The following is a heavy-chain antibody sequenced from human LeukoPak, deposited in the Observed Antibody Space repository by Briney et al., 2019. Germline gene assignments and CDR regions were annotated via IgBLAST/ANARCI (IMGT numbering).Heavy chain of an antibody. CDR3: AKGPYRDSNYYMDV. J-gene: IGHJ6*03. Sequence: GGSLRLSCAASGFTLSRYAMSCVRQAPGRAREWVSVITGSGTETNYANSAKGRFTISRDNSKNTLYLQMNSLRAEDTALYYCAKGPYRDSNYYMDVWGKGTTVTVSS. V-gene: IGHV3-23*01. CDR2: ITGSGTET. D-gene: IGHD3-16*01. CDR1: GFTLSRYA.